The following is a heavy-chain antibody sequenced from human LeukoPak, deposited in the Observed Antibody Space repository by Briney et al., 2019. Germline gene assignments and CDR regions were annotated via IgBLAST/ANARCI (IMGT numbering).Heavy chain of an antibody. CDR2: IGAYHVKT. V-gene: IGHV1-18*01. Sequence: ASVKVSCKASGYTFTNYGFSWVRQAPGQGLEWMGWIGAYHVKTNYLQKFQGRVTITTDTSTSTAYMELRSLISDDTAVYYCARDYCSGRSCQSGMLDYWGQETLVTVSS. CDR3: ARDYCSGRSCQSGMLDY. CDR1: GYTFTNYG. D-gene: IGHD2-15*01. J-gene: IGHJ4*02.